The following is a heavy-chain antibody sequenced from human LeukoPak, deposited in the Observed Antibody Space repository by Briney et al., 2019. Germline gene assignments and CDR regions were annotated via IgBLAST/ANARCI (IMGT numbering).Heavy chain of an antibody. Sequence: ASVKVSCKASGYTFTSYDINWVRQATGQGLEWMGWMNPNSGNTGYAQKFQGRVTMPRNTSISTAYMELSSLRSEDTAVYYCARVTPGYYDSSGYPDYWGQGTLVTVSS. D-gene: IGHD3-22*01. V-gene: IGHV1-8*01. CDR1: GYTFTSYD. CDR3: ARVTPGYYDSSGYPDY. CDR2: MNPNSGNT. J-gene: IGHJ4*02.